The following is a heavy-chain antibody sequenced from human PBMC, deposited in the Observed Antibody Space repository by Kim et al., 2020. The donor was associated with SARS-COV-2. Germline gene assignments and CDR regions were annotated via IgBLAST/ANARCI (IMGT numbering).Heavy chain of an antibody. Sequence: AASLKGRVTISREDSKNPAFLQMNSLKTEDTAVYYCTRHVEGIAAAGFDYWGQGALVTVSS. J-gene: IGHJ4*02. V-gene: IGHV3-73*01. CDR3: TRHVEGIAAAGFDY. D-gene: IGHD6-13*01.